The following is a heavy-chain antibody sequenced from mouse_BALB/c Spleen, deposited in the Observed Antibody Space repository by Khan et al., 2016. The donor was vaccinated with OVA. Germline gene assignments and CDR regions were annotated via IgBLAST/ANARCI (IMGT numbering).Heavy chain of an antibody. CDR1: GFTFITYG. D-gene: IGHD1-1*01. Sequence: VQLKESGGDLVEPGGSLKLSCAASGFTFITYGMSWVRQTPDQRLEWVATISTGGHYTYYPDSVRGRFTISRDNAKNTLYLQMTSLKSEDSAMFYGDRLAYYYDREGFAYWGQGTLVTVSA. CDR3: DRLAYYYDREGFAY. CDR2: ISTGGHYT. J-gene: IGHJ3*01. V-gene: IGHV5-6*01.